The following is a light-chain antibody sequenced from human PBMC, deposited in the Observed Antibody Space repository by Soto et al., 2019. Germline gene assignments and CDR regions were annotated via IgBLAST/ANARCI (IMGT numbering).Light chain of an antibody. CDR3: QQRDDLYT. Sequence: EIVLTQSPATLSLSPGERATLSCRASQSVTNYVAWYQQKPGQAPRLLIYDASNRATGIPARFSGSGSGTDFTLTISSLEPEDSGVYYCQQRDDLYTFGQGTKLEIK. CDR2: DAS. J-gene: IGKJ2*01. CDR1: QSVTNY. V-gene: IGKV3-11*01.